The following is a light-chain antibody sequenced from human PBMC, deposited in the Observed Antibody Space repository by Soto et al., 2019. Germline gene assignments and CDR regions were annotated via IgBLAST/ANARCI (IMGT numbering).Light chain of an antibody. CDR1: QGISSA. Sequence: AIQLTQSPSSLSASVGDRVTITCRASQGISSALAWYQQKPGKAPKLLIYDASSLESGVPSRFSGSGSGTDFTLTISSLQPEDFATYYRQQFNSYPPLTFGGGTKVEIK. CDR3: QQFNSYPPLT. V-gene: IGKV1-13*02. CDR2: DAS. J-gene: IGKJ4*01.